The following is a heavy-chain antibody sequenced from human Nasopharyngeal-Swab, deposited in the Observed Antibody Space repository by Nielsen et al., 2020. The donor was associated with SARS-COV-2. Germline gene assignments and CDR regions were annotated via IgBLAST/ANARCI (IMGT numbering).Heavy chain of an antibody. D-gene: IGHD3-22*01. CDR3: ARGPYYYDSSGYRAYYYYMDV. J-gene: IGHJ6*03. V-gene: IGHV1-8*01. Sequence: VGQAPGQGLEWMGWMNPNSGNTGYAQKFQGRVTMTRNTSISTAYMELSSLRSEDTAVYYCARGPYYYDSSGYRAYYYYMDVWSKGTTVTVSS. CDR2: MNPNSGNT.